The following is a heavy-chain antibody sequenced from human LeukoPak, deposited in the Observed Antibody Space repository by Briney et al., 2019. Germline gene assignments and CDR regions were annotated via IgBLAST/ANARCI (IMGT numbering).Heavy chain of an antibody. V-gene: IGHV3-11*04. Sequence: GGSLRLSCATSGFTFSDYYMSWIRQAPGKGLEWISYITNSDRTIYYADSVKGRFTISRDNAKNSLYLQMNSLRAEDTAVYYCTRSILYDYADYGGLGDFDSWGQGTLVTVSS. CDR3: TRSILYDYADYGGLGDFDS. D-gene: IGHD4-17*01. CDR2: ITNSDRTI. CDR1: GFTFSDYY. J-gene: IGHJ4*02.